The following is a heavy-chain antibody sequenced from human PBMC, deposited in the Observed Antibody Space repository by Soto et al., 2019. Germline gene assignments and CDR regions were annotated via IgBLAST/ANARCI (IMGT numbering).Heavy chain of an antibody. V-gene: IGHV3-7*04. Sequence: ASGFTFSSHWMSWFRRAPGKGLEWVANIKSDGSEKYYADSVKGRFTVSRDNAQNSVFLQMNSLRAEDTAVYYCTRVHMVAVPAASPWFDPRGQGTRVTVSS. CDR1: GFTFSSHW. J-gene: IGHJ5*02. CDR2: IKSDGSEK. CDR3: TRVHMVAVPAASPWFDP. D-gene: IGHD2-2*01.